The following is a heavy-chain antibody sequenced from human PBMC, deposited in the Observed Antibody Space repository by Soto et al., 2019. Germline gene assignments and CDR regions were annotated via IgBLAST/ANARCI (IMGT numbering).Heavy chain of an antibody. D-gene: IGHD1-20*01. CDR2: IYYSGST. V-gene: IGHV4-59*01. J-gene: IGHJ4*02. Sequence: SETLSLTCTVSGGSISSYYWSWIRQPPGKGLEWIGYIYYSGSTNYNPSLKSRVTISVDTSKNQFSLKLSSVTAADTAVYYCAREFRYNWNDKVTFDYWGQGTLVTVSS. CDR1: GGSISSYY. CDR3: AREFRYNWNDKVTFDY.